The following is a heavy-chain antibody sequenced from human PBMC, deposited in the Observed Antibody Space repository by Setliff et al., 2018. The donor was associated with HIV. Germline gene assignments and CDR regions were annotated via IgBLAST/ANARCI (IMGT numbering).Heavy chain of an antibody. CDR1: EFTFSSNW. V-gene: IGHV3-7*03. J-gene: IGHJ4*02. CDR3: AKKTAAYTSGSWLHY. D-gene: IGHD3-10*01. Sequence: LRLSCAASEFTFSSNWMSWVRQAPGKGLEWVANIKQDGSEKYYVDSVKGRFTISRDNAKNSLYLQMNSLRAEDTAVYYCAKKTAAYTSGSWLHYWGQGTLVTVSS. CDR2: IKQDGSEK.